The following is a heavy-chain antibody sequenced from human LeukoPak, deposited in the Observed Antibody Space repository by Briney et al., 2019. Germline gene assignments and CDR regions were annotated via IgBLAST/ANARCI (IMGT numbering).Heavy chain of an antibody. Sequence: ASVKASCKASGYTFTNYGISWVRQAPGQGLEWMGWISAYNGKKNYAQKLQGRVTMTTDTSTSTVYMELRSLRSDDTAVYYCAREDRYCRGGSCYSAASDDAFDIWGQGTVVTVSS. D-gene: IGHD2-15*01. CDR3: AREDRYCRGGSCYSAASDDAFDI. CDR2: ISAYNGKK. CDR1: GYTFTNYG. J-gene: IGHJ3*02. V-gene: IGHV1-18*01.